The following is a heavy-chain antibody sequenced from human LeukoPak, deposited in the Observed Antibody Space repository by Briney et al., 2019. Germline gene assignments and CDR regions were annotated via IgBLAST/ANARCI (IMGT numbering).Heavy chain of an antibody. V-gene: IGHV3-23*01. J-gene: IGHJ6*02. Sequence: GGSLRLSCAASGFTFSTYVMIWVRQAPGKGLEWVSAISGSGGSTYYADSVKGRFTISRDNSKNTLYLQMNSLRAEDTAVYYCAKDIYYGSGSYYMVSHYYGMDVWGQGTTVTVSS. CDR1: GFTFSTYV. D-gene: IGHD3-10*01. CDR2: ISGSGGST. CDR3: AKDIYYGSGSYYMVSHYYGMDV.